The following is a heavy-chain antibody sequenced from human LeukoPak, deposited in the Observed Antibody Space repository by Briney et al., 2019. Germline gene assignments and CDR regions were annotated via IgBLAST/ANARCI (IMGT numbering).Heavy chain of an antibody. D-gene: IGHD2-21*02. CDR1: GGSISNCY. Sequence: SETLSLTCTVSGGSISNCYWSWIRQPPGKGLEWIAYIYYTGSTNYNPSLRSRVTISVDTSKNQFSLKLSSVTAADTAVYYCARGDLPLGWYFDLWGRGTLVTVSS. V-gene: IGHV4-59*08. J-gene: IGHJ2*01. CDR2: IYYTGST. CDR3: ARGDLPLGWYFDL.